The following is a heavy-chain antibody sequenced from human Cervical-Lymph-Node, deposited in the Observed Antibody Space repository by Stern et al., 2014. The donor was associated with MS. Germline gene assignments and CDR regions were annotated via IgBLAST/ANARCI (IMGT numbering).Heavy chain of an antibody. CDR3: ARDCKLRYFDWLSPYFDY. CDR1: GFTFSDYY. V-gene: IGHV3-11*01. CDR2: ISSIGSTI. J-gene: IGHJ4*02. Sequence: VQLVESGGGLVKPGGSLRLSCAASGFTFSDYYMSWIRQAPGKGLEWVSYISSIGSTIYYADSVKGRFTISRDNAKNSLYLQMNSLRAEDTAVYYCARDCKLRYFDWLSPYFDYWGQGTLVTVSS. D-gene: IGHD3-9*01.